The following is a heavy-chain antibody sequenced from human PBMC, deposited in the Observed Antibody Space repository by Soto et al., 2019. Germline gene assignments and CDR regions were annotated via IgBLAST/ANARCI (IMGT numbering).Heavy chain of an antibody. J-gene: IGHJ6*02. Sequence: GESLKISRKGSGYSFTSYWISWVRQMPGKGLEWMGRIDPSDSYTNYSPSFQGHVTISADKSISTAYLQWSSLKASDTAMYYCARAGGVGATGYYYYGMDVWGQGTTVTVSS. D-gene: IGHD1-26*01. CDR1: GYSFTSYW. CDR2: IDPSDSYT. CDR3: ARAGGVGATGYYYYGMDV. V-gene: IGHV5-10-1*01.